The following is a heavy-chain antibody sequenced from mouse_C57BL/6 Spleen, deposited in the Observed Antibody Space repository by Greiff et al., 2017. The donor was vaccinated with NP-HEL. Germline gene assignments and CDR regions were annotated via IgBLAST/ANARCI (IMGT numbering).Heavy chain of an antibody. Sequence: VKLVESGAELVRPGASVKLSCKASGYTFTDYYINWVKQRPGQGLEWIARIYPGSGNTYYNEKFKGKATLTAEKSSSTAYMQLSSLTSEDSAVYFCAREASITTVVATDYAMDYWGQGTSVTVSS. D-gene: IGHD1-1*01. CDR2: IYPGSGNT. V-gene: IGHV1-76*01. CDR3: AREASITTVVATDYAMDY. CDR1: GYTFTDYY. J-gene: IGHJ4*01.